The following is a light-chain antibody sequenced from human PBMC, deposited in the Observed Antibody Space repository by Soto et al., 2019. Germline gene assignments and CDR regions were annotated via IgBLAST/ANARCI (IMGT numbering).Light chain of an antibody. V-gene: IGLV2-14*01. CDR1: SSDVGGYKY. Sequence: QSALTQPASVSGSPGQSITISCTGTSSDVGGYKYVSWYQQHPDKAPKLIIFEVSNRPSGISSRFSGSKSGNTASLTISGLQAEHEADYYCASYTSSSTSVIFGRGTQLTVL. CDR3: ASYTSSSTSVI. J-gene: IGLJ2*01. CDR2: EVS.